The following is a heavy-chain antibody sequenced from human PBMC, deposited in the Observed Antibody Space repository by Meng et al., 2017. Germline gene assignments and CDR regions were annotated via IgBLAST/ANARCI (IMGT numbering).Heavy chain of an antibody. Sequence: GGSLRLSCAASGFTFSSYGMHWVRQAPGKGLEWVAVIWYDGSNKYYADSVKGRFTISRDNSKNTLYLQMNSLRAEDTAVYYCARGGVDYDYVWGSHRDPTPYYYYGMDVWGQGTTVTVSS. D-gene: IGHD3-16*02. J-gene: IGHJ6*02. V-gene: IGHV3-33*01. CDR3: ARGGVDYDYVWGSHRDPTPYYYYGMDV. CDR1: GFTFSSYG. CDR2: IWYDGSNK.